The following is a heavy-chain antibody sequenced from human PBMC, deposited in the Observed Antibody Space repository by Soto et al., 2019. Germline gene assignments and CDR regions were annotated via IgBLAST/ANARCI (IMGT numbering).Heavy chain of an antibody. CDR1: GGSINSADYY. V-gene: IGHV4-30-4*01. J-gene: IGHJ5*02. CDR3: ARGRYCSGTTCLDT. D-gene: IGHD2-2*01. Sequence: PSETLSLTCTVSGGSINSADYYWSWIRQPPGKGLEWIAYIYYSGSTYYNPSLKSRPTISMDASKNQFSLRLRSVTAADTATYFCARGRYCSGTTCLDTWGQGTLVTVSS. CDR2: IYYSGST.